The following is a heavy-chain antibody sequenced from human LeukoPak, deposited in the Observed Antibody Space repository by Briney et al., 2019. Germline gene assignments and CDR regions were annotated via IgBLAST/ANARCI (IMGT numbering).Heavy chain of an antibody. CDR1: GFTFSSYA. D-gene: IGHD2-2*01. CDR3: ARDVGKIGYCSSTSCYPPFGYYYYGMDV. CDR2: ISGSGGST. Sequence: PGGSLRLSCAASGFTFSSYAMSWVRQAPGKGLEWVSTISGSGGSTYYADSVKGRFTISRDNSKNTLYLQMNSLRAEDTAVYYCARDVGKIGYCSSTSCYPPFGYYYYGMDVWGQGTTVTVSS. V-gene: IGHV3-23*01. J-gene: IGHJ6*02.